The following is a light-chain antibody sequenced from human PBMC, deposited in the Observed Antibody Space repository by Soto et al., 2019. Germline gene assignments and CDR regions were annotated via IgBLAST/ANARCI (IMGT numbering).Light chain of an antibody. Sequence: DIQLTQYPSSLSASVGDTVTITCRASQTISTYLLWYHQKPGGAPNLLIYNASTLHSGVPSKFSGSGSGTDFPLTISRLQADYFATYRYQHTYSHISFGGGTKVE. CDR2: NAS. CDR3: QHTYSHIS. CDR1: QTISTY. V-gene: IGKV1-39*01. J-gene: IGKJ4*01.